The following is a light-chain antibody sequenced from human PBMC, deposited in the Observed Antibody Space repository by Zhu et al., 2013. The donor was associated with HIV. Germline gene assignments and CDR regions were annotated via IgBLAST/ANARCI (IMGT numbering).Light chain of an antibody. J-gene: IGKJ1*01. Sequence: DIQMTQSPSSLSASVGDRVTITCRASQGISNFLAWYQHKPGKVPKLLIYAASTLQSGVPSRFSGSGSGTEFALTISSLQPEDVATYYCQKYNSAPRTFGQGTKVEIK. CDR1: QGISNF. CDR2: AAS. CDR3: QKYNSAPRT. V-gene: IGKV1-27*01.